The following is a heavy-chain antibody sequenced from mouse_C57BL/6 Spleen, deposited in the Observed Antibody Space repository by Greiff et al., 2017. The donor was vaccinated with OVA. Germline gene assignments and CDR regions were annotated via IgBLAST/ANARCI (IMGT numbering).Heavy chain of an antibody. CDR3: ARSGDYDGFAY. D-gene: IGHD2-4*01. CDR1: GYTFPSYW. V-gene: IGHV1-52*01. J-gene: IGHJ3*01. CDR2: IDPSDSET. Sequence: QVQLQQPGAELVRPGSSVKLSCKASGYTFPSYWMHWVKQRPIQGLEWIGKIDPSDSETHYNPKFKDKATLTVDKSSSTAYMQLSSLTSEDSAVYYCARSGDYDGFAYWGQGTLVTVSA.